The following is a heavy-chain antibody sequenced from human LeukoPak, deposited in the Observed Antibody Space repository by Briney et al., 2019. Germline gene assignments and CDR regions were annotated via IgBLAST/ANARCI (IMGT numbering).Heavy chain of an antibody. V-gene: IGHV3-30-3*01. D-gene: IGHD3-3*01. CDR1: GFTFSSYA. CDR2: ISYDGSNK. CDR3: ARDSPEIFITIFGVVLD. Sequence: GGSLRLSCAASGFTFSSYAMHWIRQAPGKGLEWVAVISYDGSNKYYADSVKGRFTISRDNSKNTLYLQMNSLRAEDTAVYYCARDSPEIFITIFGVVLDWGQGTLVTVSS. J-gene: IGHJ4*02.